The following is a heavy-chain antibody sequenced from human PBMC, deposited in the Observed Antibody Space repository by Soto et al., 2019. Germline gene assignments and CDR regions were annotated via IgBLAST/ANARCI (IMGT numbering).Heavy chain of an antibody. V-gene: IGHV3-48*03. CDR3: AKDRRRGLYGMDL. J-gene: IGHJ6*02. CDR2: ITSSGATV. CDR1: GFTLSTSE. Sequence: PGGSLRLSCAASGFTLSTSEINWVRQAPGQGLEWISYITSSGATVFYADSVKGRFTISRDNGENSVYLQMQSLRVEDTGTYYCAKDRRRGLYGMDLSGQGTTVTVFS.